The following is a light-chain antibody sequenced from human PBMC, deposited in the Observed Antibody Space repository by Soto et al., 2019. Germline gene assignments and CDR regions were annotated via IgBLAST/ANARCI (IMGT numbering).Light chain of an antibody. CDR2: AAS. Sequence: IQLTQSPSSLSASVGDRVTITCRASQGISSYLAWYQQRPGKAPKLLIYAASTLQRGVSSRFSGSGSGTDFHLTISSLQPEDFSSYYCQQLNGYPLTFRPRTIVDIK. J-gene: IGKJ3*01. CDR1: QGISSY. CDR3: QQLNGYPLT. V-gene: IGKV1-9*01.